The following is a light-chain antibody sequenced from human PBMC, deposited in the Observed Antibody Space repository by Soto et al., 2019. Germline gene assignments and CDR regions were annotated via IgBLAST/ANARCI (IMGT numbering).Light chain of an antibody. CDR3: QQYYSSPIT. J-gene: IGKJ5*01. CDR2: WAS. Sequence: DIVMTQSPDSLAVSLGERATINCKSRQSILDTSNNKNYLSWYQQKPGQPPKLLIYWASTRESGVPDRFSGSGSGTDFTLTISSLQAEDVAVYSCQQYYSSPITFGQGTRLEI. V-gene: IGKV4-1*01. CDR1: QSILDTSNNKNY.